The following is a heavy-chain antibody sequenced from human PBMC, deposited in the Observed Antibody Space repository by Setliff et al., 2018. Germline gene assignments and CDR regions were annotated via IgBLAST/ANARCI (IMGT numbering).Heavy chain of an antibody. V-gene: IGHV1-18*01. Sequence: ASVKVSCKASGYTFTSYGISWVRQAPGQGLEWMGWISAYNGNTNYAQKLQGRVTMTTDTSTSTAYMELRSLRSDDTAVYYCARDTPNCYDSSGYYLGGIVIYYYYYYMDVWGKGTTVTVSS. CDR3: ARDTPNCYDSSGYYLGGIVIYYYYYYMDV. J-gene: IGHJ6*03. D-gene: IGHD3-22*01. CDR2: ISAYNGNT. CDR1: GYTFTSYG.